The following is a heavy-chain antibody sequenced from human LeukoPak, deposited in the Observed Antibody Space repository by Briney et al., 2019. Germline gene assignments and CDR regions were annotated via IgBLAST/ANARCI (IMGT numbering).Heavy chain of an antibody. V-gene: IGHV3-66*02. D-gene: IGHD6-13*01. J-gene: IGHJ6*03. CDR1: GFTVSSNY. CDR3: ARQISGSWRDYMDV. Sequence: PGGSLRLSCAASGFTVSSNYVSWVRQAPGKGLEWVSVIYSGGSTYYADSVKGRFTISRDNSKNTLYLQMNSLRAEDTAVYYCARQISGSWRDYMDVWGKGTTVTVSS. CDR2: IYSGGST.